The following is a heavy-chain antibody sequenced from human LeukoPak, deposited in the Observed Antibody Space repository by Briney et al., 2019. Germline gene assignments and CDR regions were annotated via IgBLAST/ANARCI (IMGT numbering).Heavy chain of an antibody. CDR3: ARETSQKGAHYMDV. CDR1: GYSISSGYY. CDR2: IYHSGST. Sequence: SSETLSLTCTVSGYSISSGYYWGWIRQPPGQGLEWIGSIYHSGSTYYNPSLKSRVTISVDTSKNQFSLKLSSVTAADTAVYYCARETSQKGAHYMDVWGKGTTVTISS. J-gene: IGHJ6*03. D-gene: IGHD3-16*01. V-gene: IGHV4-38-2*02.